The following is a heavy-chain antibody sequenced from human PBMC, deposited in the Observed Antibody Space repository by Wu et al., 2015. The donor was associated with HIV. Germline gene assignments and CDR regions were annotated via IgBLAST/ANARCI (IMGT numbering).Heavy chain of an antibody. CDR3: AKDSDSSGWYVGFCDS. Sequence: QVHLVQSGAEVKKPGASVKVSCKASGYNLAGYYMHWVRQAPGQGLEWMGWINPYSGATNYAQKFQDRVTMTRDTSISTASMEVSRLRSEDTAVYYCAKDSDSSGWYVGFCDSWGPGTLVTVSS. J-gene: IGHJ5*01. D-gene: IGHD6-19*01. CDR2: INPYSGAT. CDR1: GYNLAGYY. V-gene: IGHV1-2*02.